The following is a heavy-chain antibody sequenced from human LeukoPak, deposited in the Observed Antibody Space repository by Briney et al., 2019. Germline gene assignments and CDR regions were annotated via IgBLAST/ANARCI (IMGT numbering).Heavy chain of an antibody. Sequence: PGGSLRLSCAASGFTFSTYDMHWVRQASGKGLEWVAVIWYDGSNKYYADSVKGRFTISRDKSKNTLYLQMNSLRAEDTAVYYCAKDQGGTYSSYNYWGQGTLVTVSS. CDR1: GFTFSTYD. D-gene: IGHD6-19*01. CDR3: AKDQGGTYSSYNY. CDR2: IWYDGSNK. V-gene: IGHV3-33*03. J-gene: IGHJ4*02.